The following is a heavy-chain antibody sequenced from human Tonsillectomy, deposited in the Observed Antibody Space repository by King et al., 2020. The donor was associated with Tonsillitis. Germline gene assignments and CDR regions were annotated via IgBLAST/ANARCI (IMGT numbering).Heavy chain of an antibody. D-gene: IGHD2-21*01. CDR1: GGSISSYY. Sequence: QLQESGPGLVKPSETLSLTCTVSGGSISSYYWSWIRQPPGKGLEWIGYIYYSGSTNYNPSLKSRVTISVDTSKNQFSLKLSSVTAADTAVYYCARGRKYCGGDCCVYWGQGTLVTVSS. CDR3: ARGRKYCGGDCCVY. V-gene: IGHV4-59*01. J-gene: IGHJ4*02. CDR2: IYYSGST.